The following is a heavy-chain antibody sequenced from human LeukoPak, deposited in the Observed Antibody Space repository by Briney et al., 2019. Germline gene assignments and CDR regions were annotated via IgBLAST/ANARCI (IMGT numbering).Heavy chain of an antibody. CDR1: GFTFTGHS. CDR3: ARIMTQQMVFDY. CDR2: VAHDEKTI. Sequence: GGSLRLSCVASGFTFTGHSMHWVRQAPGQGLEWVAVVAHDEKTIFYADSLKGRFTVSRDNSKNTVYLQMNSLRAEDTAVYYCARIMTQQMVFDYWGQGTLVTVSS. V-gene: IGHV3-30*04. J-gene: IGHJ4*02. D-gene: IGHD6-13*01.